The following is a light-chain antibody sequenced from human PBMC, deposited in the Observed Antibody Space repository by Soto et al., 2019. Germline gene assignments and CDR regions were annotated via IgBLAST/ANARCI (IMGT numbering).Light chain of an antibody. V-gene: IGKV1-39*01. J-gene: IGKJ4*01. CDR3: QQTNTKLS. CDR1: QSINTY. CDR2: TAS. Sequence: DIQVTQSPSSLSASVGDRFTITCRASQSINTYLNWYQQKPGKAPKLLIYTASNLQSGVPSRFRGSGSVTDFPLPISGLEPEDFATYYCQQTNTKLSFGGGTKVEI.